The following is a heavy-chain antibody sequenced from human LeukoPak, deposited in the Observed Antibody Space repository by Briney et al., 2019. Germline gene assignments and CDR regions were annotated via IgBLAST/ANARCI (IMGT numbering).Heavy chain of an antibody. CDR2: INLNSGGT. CDR1: GYTFTDYY. V-gene: IGHV1-2*02. CDR3: ARGRYCGETTCSDFDS. Sequence: ASVKVSCKASGYTFTDYYMDWVRQAPGPGLEWMGWINLNSGGTDYAQKFQGRVILIRDTSISTAYMELSRLTSDDTAVYYCARGRYCGETTCSDFDSWGQGTLVTVSS. D-gene: IGHD2-21*01. J-gene: IGHJ4*02.